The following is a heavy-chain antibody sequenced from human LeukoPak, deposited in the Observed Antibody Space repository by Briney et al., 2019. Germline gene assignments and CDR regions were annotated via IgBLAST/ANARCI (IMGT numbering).Heavy chain of an antibody. CDR2: ISGSGGST. D-gene: IGHD3-10*01. Sequence: GGSLRLSCAASGFTFSSYAMSWVRQAPGKGLEWVSAISGSGGSTYYADSVKGRFTISGDNSKNTLYLQMNSLRAEDTAVYYCAKDHRAMVRGVDRKNFDYWGQGTLVTVSS. CDR1: GFTFSSYA. V-gene: IGHV3-23*01. J-gene: IGHJ4*02. CDR3: AKDHRAMVRGVDRKNFDY.